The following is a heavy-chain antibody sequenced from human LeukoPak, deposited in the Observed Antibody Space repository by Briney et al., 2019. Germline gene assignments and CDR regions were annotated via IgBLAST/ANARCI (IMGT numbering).Heavy chain of an antibody. D-gene: IGHD6-25*01. CDR3: ARGGGYKSLEDY. J-gene: IGHJ4*02. CDR1: GFTFSTYS. V-gene: IGHV3-21*01. CDR2: ISSSSVYI. Sequence: GGSLRLSCAASGFTFSTYSVNWVRQAPGKGLEWVSSISSSSVYIFYADSAKGRFTISRDNAKNSLYLQMNSLRAEDTAVYYCARGGGYKSLEDYWGQGTLVTVSS.